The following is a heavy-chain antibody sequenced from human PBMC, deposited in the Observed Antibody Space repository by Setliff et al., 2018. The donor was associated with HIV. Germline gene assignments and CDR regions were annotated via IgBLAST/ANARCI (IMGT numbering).Heavy chain of an antibody. CDR2: IYHSGST. J-gene: IGHJ4*02. V-gene: IGHV4-38-2*01. CDR3: ATSVGYCGGDCSDY. Sequence: SETLSLTCAVSGYSISSGYYWGWIRPPPGKGLEWIGSIYHSGSTYYNPSLKSRVTISVDTSKNQFSLKLSSVTAADTAVYYCATSVGYCGGDCSDYWGQGTLVTVSS. D-gene: IGHD2-21*02. CDR1: GYSISSGYY.